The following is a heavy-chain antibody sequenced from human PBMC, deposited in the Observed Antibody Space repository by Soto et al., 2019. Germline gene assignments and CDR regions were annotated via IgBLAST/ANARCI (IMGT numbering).Heavy chain of an antibody. CDR3: ARLLWSRGDWFDP. CDR2: IYYSGST. Sequence: QVQLQESGPGLVKPSETLSLTCTVSGGSISSYYWSWIRQPPGKGLKWIGYIYYSGSTNYNPSLKSRVTISVDTSKNQFSLKLSSVTAADTAVYYCARLLWSRGDWFDPWGQGTLVTVSS. CDR1: GGSISSYY. V-gene: IGHV4-59*08. J-gene: IGHJ5*02. D-gene: IGHD3-10*01.